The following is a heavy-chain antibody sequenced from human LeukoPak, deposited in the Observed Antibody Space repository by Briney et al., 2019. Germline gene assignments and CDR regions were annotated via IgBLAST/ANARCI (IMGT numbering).Heavy chain of an antibody. J-gene: IGHJ4*02. CDR1: GFTFSSYA. V-gene: IGHV3-23*01. CDR3: AKSPAHVLLWFGEFDY. D-gene: IGHD3-10*01. CDR2: ISGSGGGT. Sequence: PGGSLRLSCAASGFTFSSYAMSWVRQAPGKGLEWVSAISGSGGGTYYADSVKGRFTISRDNSKNTLYLQMNSLRAEDTAVYYCAKSPAHVLLWFGEFDYWGQGTLVTVSS.